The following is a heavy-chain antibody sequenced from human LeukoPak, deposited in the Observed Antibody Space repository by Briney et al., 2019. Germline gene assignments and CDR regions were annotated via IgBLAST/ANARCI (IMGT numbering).Heavy chain of an antibody. CDR3: ARDPSSSWNYYFDY. V-gene: IGHV1-2*02. D-gene: IGHD6-13*01. Sequence: ASVKVSCKASGYTFTGYYMHWVRQAPGQGLEWMGWIDPNSGGTNYAQKFQGRVTMTRDTSISTAYMELSRLRSDDTAVYYCARDPSSSWNYYFDYWGQGTLVTVSS. J-gene: IGHJ4*02. CDR2: IDPNSGGT. CDR1: GYTFTGYY.